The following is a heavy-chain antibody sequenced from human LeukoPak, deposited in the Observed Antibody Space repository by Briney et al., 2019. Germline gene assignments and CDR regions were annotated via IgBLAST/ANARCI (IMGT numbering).Heavy chain of an antibody. CDR3: ARAADGAYYDFWSGLFLDY. D-gene: IGHD3-3*01. CDR2: MNPNSGNT. Sequence: ASVKVSCKASGYTFTSYDINWVRQATGQGLEWMGWMNPNSGNTGYAQKFQGRVTITTDESTSTAYMELSSLRSEDTAVYYCARAADGAYYDFWSGLFLDYWGQGTLVTVSS. CDR1: GYTFTSYD. V-gene: IGHV1-8*03. J-gene: IGHJ4*02.